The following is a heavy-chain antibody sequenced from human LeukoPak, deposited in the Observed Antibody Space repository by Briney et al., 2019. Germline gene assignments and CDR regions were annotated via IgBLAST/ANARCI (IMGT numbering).Heavy chain of an antibody. CDR2: INSDGSST. D-gene: IGHD3-22*01. Sequence: GGSLRLSCAASGFTFSSYRMHWVRQAPGKGLVWVSRINSDGSSTSYADSVKGRFTISRDNAKNTLYLQMNSLRAEDTAVYYCARAAWYYYDSSGYYYLAGFDYWGQGTLVTVSS. CDR1: GFTFSSYR. J-gene: IGHJ4*02. V-gene: IGHV3-74*01. CDR3: ARAAWYYYDSSGYYYLAGFDY.